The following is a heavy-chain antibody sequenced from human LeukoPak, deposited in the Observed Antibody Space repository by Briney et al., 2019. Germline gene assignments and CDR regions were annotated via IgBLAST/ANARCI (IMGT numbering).Heavy chain of an antibody. D-gene: IGHD3-10*01. J-gene: IGHJ5*02. Sequence: ASVKVSCKASGYTFTGYYMHWVRQAPGQGLEWMGWINPNSGGTNYAQKFQGRVTMTRDTSISTAYMELSRLRSDDTAVYYCARDSPDYYGSGSYAFDPWGQGTLVTVSS. V-gene: IGHV1-2*02. CDR3: ARDSPDYYGSGSYAFDP. CDR2: INPNSGGT. CDR1: GYTFTGYY.